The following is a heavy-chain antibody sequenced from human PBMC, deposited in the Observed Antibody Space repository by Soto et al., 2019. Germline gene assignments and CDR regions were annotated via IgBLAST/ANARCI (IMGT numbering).Heavy chain of an antibody. CDR1: GFTFSSYA. Sequence: QVQLVESGGGVVQPGRSLRLSCAASGFTFSSYAMHWVRQAPGKGLEWVAVISYDGSNKYYADSVKGRFTISRDNSKNTLYLQMNSLRAEDTAVYYCARAMVPGDTFGGVIPRIGALGYWGQGTLVTVSS. J-gene: IGHJ4*02. V-gene: IGHV3-30-3*01. CDR2: ISYDGSNK. D-gene: IGHD3-16*02. CDR3: ARAMVPGDTFGGVIPRIGALGY.